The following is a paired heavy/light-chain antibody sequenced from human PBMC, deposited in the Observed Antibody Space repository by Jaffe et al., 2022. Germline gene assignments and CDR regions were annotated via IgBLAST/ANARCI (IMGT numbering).Light chain of an antibody. CDR2: GNT. Sequence: QSVLTQPPSVSGPPGQRVTISCAGSSSNIGAGYDVHWYQHLPGTAPRLLIYGNTNRASGVPDRFSASKSGTSASLAITGLQTEDEADYYCQSYDNSLSGSRVFGTGTKVTVL. V-gene: IGLV1-40*01. J-gene: IGLJ1*01. CDR3: QSYDNSLSGSRV. CDR1: SSNIGAGYD.
Heavy chain of an antibody. Sequence: QGQLVQSGAEVKNPGSSVKVSCTAGGGTLRNNGVSWVRQAPGKGLEWVGAIIPNFGTPDYAHNFQGRVTMSADESMTTVYMELSSLRSDDTGVYYCASGYYGSGNYYNYHNFYYMAVWGRGTTITVSS. V-gene: IGHV1-69*01. D-gene: IGHD3-10*01. J-gene: IGHJ6*03. CDR2: IIPNFGTP. CDR3: ASGYYGSGNYYNYHNFYYMAV. CDR1: GGTLRNNG.